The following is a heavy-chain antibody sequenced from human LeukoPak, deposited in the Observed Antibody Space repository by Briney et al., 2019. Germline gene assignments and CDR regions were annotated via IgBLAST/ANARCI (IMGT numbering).Heavy chain of an antibody. J-gene: IGHJ4*02. Sequence: GGSLRLSCAASGFTFSSYAMSWVRQAPGKGLEWVSAISGSGGSTYYADSVKGRFTISRDNSKNTLYLQMNSLRAEDTAVYYCAKVGYSSSWYHRGYFDYWGQGTLVTVSS. CDR2: ISGSGGST. CDR3: AKVGYSSSWYHRGYFDY. V-gene: IGHV3-23*01. CDR1: GFTFSSYA. D-gene: IGHD6-13*01.